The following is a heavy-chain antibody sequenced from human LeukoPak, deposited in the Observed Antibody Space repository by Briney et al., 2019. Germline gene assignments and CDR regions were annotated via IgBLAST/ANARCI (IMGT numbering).Heavy chain of an antibody. V-gene: IGHV3-64D*09. D-gene: IGHD6-13*01. Sequence: GRSLRLSCSASGFTFSSYGMHWVRQAPGKGLEYVSAISSNGGSTYYADSVKGRFTISRDNSKNTLYLQMSSLRAEDTAVYYCVKDRRYSSNWYYFDYWGQGTLVIVSS. J-gene: IGHJ4*02. CDR3: VKDRRYSSNWYYFDY. CDR1: GFTFSSYG. CDR2: ISSNGGST.